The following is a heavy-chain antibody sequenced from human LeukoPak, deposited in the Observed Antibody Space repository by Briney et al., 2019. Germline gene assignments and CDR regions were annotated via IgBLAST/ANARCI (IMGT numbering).Heavy chain of an antibody. CDR2: IIPIFGTA. J-gene: IGHJ6*04. CDR3: ARSQAGYYGSGSYPYYYYYGMDV. Sequence: GASVKVSCKASGGTFSSYAISWVRQAPGQGLEWMGGIIPIFGTANYAQKFQGRVTITADESTGTAYMELSSLRSEDTAVYYCARSQAGYYGSGSYPYYYYYGMDVWGKGTTVTVSS. D-gene: IGHD3-10*01. V-gene: IGHV1-69*13. CDR1: GGTFSSYA.